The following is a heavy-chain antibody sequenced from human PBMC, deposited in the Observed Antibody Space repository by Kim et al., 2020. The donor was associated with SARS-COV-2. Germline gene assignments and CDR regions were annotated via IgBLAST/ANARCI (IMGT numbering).Heavy chain of an antibody. CDR1: GFTFSSYA. CDR2: ISGSGGST. CDR3: ASCITGTTPGSYGWFDP. V-gene: IGHV3-23*01. D-gene: IGHD1-7*01. J-gene: IGHJ5*02. Sequence: GGSLRLSCAASGFTFSSYAMSWVRQAPGKGLEWVSAISGSGGSTYYADSVKGRFTISRDNSKNTLYLQMNSLRAEDTAVYYCASCITGTTPGSYGWFDPWGQGTLVTVSS.